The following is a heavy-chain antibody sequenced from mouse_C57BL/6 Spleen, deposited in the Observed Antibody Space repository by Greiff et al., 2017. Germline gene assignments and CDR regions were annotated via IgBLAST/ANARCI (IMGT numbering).Heavy chain of an antibody. CDR1: GFTFSSYT. CDR2: ISGGGGNT. D-gene: IGHD2-3*01. V-gene: IGHV5-9*01. Sequence: EVQGVQSGGGLVKPGGSLKLSCAASGFTFSSYTMSWVRQTPEKRLEWVATISGGGGNTYYPDSVKGRFTISRDNAKNTLYLQMSSLRSEDTALYYGARHGDGYCFYAMDYGGQGTSVTVSS. J-gene: IGHJ4*01. CDR3: ARHGDGYCFYAMDY.